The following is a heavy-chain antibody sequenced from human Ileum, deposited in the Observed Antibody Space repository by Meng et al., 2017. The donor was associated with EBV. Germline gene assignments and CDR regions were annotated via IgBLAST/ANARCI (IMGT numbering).Heavy chain of an antibody. Sequence: QGWGAVSVNRSAVLSPSSAVAGGSTSSGIWWSWVRQPPGKGLEWIGEIYHSGRNNYNPSLKSRVTISVDKSKNQFSLKLSSVTAADTAVYYCASFPPPGKQWLVTDYWGQGTLVTVSS. D-gene: IGHD6-19*01. CDR2: IYHSGRN. J-gene: IGHJ4*02. V-gene: IGHV4-4*02. CDR3: ASFPPPGKQWLVTDY. CDR1: GGSTSSGIW.